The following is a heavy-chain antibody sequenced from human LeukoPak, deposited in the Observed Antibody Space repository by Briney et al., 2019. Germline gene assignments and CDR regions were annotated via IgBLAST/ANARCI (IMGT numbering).Heavy chain of an antibody. CDR2: MNPNSGNT. D-gene: IGHD6-13*01. CDR1: GYTFTSYD. CDR3: ARGRRYSSNYYYYGMDV. V-gene: IGHV1-8*01. J-gene: IGHJ6*02. Sequence: GASVTVSCKASGYTFTSYDIHWVRPATGQGLEWMGWMNPNSGNTGYAQKFQGRVTMTRNTSISTACMELSSLRSEDTAVYYCARGRRYSSNYYYYGMDVWGQGTTVTVSS.